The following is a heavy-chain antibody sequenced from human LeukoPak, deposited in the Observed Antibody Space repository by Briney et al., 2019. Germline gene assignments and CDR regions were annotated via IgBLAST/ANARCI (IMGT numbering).Heavy chain of an antibody. CDR3: AKVANWGGYYYYGMDV. D-gene: IGHD7-27*01. Sequence: SETLSLTCTVSGGSISSGSYYWSWIRQPAGKGLEWIGRIYTSGSTNYNPSLKSRVTISVDTSKNQFSLKLSSVTAADTAVYYCAKVANWGGYYYYGMDVWGQGTTVTVSS. V-gene: IGHV4-61*02. CDR2: IYTSGST. CDR1: GGSISSGSYY. J-gene: IGHJ6*02.